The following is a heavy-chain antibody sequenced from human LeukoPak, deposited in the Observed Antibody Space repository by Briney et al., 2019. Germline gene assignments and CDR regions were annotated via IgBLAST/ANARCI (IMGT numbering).Heavy chain of an antibody. CDR3: ARILYGDYGGYYFDY. CDR1: GGSINSHY. D-gene: IGHD4-17*01. Sequence: NPSETLSLTCIVSGGSINSHYWSWIRQPPGKGLEWIGDIHYTGTTKYNPSVKSRVTISIDTSKNQFSLELSSVTATDTAVYYCARILYGDYGGYYFDYWGQGTLVTVSS. CDR2: IHYTGTT. J-gene: IGHJ4*02. V-gene: IGHV4-59*08.